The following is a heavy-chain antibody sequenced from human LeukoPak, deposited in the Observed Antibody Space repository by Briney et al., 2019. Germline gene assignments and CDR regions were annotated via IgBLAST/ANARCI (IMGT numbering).Heavy chain of an antibody. CDR2: IKQDESEI. CDR3: ASGWGPMVVSY. CDR1: GFTFSNYW. V-gene: IGHV3-7*01. J-gene: IGHJ4*02. D-gene: IGHD2-8*02. Sequence: GGSLRLSCAASGFTFSNYWMSWVRQSPGKGLEWVAKIKQDESEIYYVDSVKGRFTISRDNAKNSLYLQMNSLRAEDTAVYYCASGWGPMVVSYWGQGTLVTVSS.